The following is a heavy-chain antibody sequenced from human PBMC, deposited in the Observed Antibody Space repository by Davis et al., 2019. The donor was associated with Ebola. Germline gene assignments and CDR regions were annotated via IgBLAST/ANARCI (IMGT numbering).Heavy chain of an antibody. CDR3: ARVRKQLVLGTDY. CDR2: INHSGST. J-gene: IGHJ4*02. V-gene: IGHV4-34*01. Sequence: SETLSLTCAVYGGSFSGYYWSWIRQPPGKGLEWIGEINHSGSTNYNPSLKSRGTISVDTSKNQFSLTLSSVTAADTAVYYCARVRKQLVLGTDYWGQGTLVTVSS. CDR1: GGSFSGYY. D-gene: IGHD6-6*01.